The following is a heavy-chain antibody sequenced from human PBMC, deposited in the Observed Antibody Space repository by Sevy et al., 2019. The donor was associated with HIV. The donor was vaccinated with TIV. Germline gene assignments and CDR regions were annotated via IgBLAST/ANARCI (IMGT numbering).Heavy chain of an antibody. CDR2: INPDSGGP. CDR1: GYTFTGCY. V-gene: IGHV1-2*02. J-gene: IGHJ4*02. CDR3: VRDDRDGYFEY. Sequence: ASVKVSCKASGYTFTGCYMHWVRQAPGQRLQWMGWINPDSGGPNYAPKFQGRVTLTRDTSISTAYMELSRLKSDDTAVYYCVRDDRDGYFEYWGQGTLVTVSS.